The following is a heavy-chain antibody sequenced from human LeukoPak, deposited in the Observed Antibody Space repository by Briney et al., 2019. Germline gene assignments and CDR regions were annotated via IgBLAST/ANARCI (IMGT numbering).Heavy chain of an antibody. J-gene: IGHJ2*01. CDR3: ARAGYGYFDL. Sequence: PGRSETLSCVASGLAFSSYWMHWVRQAPGKGLVWVSRIDSDRNTTIYADSVKGRFTISRDNAKKTLYLQMNSLRVEDTAVYYCARAGYGYFDLWGRGTLVTVSS. CDR1: GLAFSSYW. V-gene: IGHV3-74*01. CDR2: IDSDRNTT. D-gene: IGHD5-18*01.